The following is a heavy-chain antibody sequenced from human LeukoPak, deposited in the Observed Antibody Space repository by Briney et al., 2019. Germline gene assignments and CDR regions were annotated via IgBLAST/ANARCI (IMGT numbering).Heavy chain of an antibody. CDR1: GGSVSSGSYY. J-gene: IGHJ6*02. D-gene: IGHD2-8*01. Sequence: SETLSLTCTVSGGSVSSGSYYWSWVRQPRGRGLEWIGYIYYSGSTNYNPSLKSRVTISLDTSKNQFSLKLSSVTAADTAVYYCARVGTKIYYYVMDVWGQGTTVTVSS. CDR3: ARVGTKIYYYVMDV. CDR2: IYYSGST. V-gene: IGHV4-61*01.